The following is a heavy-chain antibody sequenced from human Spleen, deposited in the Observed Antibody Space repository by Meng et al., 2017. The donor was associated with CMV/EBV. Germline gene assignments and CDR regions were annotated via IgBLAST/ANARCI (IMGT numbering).Heavy chain of an antibody. D-gene: IGHD1-26*01. CDR2: ISGSGDTI. CDR1: GFTFSSYA. J-gene: IGHJ4*02. V-gene: IGHV3-23*01. Sequence: EVQLLESXXGLVQXGGSLRLSCAASGFTFSSYAMTWVRQAPGKGLQWVSVISGSGDTIYYADSVKGRFTISRDNSKNTLYLQMNSLRAEDTAVYYCAKDMEWESTRGYFDDWGQGTLVTVSS. CDR3: AKDMEWESTRGYFDD.